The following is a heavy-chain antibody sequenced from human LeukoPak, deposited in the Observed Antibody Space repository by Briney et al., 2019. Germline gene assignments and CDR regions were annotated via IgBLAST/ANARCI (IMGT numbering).Heavy chain of an antibody. CDR1: GYTFTDYA. V-gene: IGHV1-3*03. Sequence: GASVKVCCKASGYTFTDYALHWVRQAPGQSLEWMGWITTGRGETRYSQEFQRRITFTRDTPASTVYMDLSDLRSEDTAVYYCARGGKQWRGGNYFDSWGQGTLVAVSS. CDR2: ITTGRGET. J-gene: IGHJ4*02. D-gene: IGHD6-19*01. CDR3: ARGGKQWRGGNYFDS.